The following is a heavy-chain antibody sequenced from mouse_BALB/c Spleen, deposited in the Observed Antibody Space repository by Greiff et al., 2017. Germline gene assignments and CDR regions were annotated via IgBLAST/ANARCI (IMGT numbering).Heavy chain of an antibody. CDR2: IDPANGNT. D-gene: IGHD3-1*01. Sequence: VQLQQSGAELVKPGASVKLSCTASGFNIKDTYMHWVKQRPEQGLEWIGRIDPANGNTKYDPKFQGKATITADTSSNTAYMQLSSLTSEDSAVYYCASSEGDYWGQGTSVTVSS. J-gene: IGHJ4*01. CDR3: ASSEGDY. V-gene: IGHV14-3*02. CDR1: GFNIKDTY.